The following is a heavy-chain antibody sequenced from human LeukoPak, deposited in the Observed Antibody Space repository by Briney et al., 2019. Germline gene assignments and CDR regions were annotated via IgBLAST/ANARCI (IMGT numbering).Heavy chain of an antibody. Sequence: GESLNISCKGSGYGFTSYWISWVRQMPGKGLEWMGRIDPSDFYTNYSPSFQGHVTISADKSISTAYLQWSSLKASDTAMYYCASQSIVSNDYWGQGTLVTVSS. CDR2: IDPSDFYT. V-gene: IGHV5-10-1*01. J-gene: IGHJ4*02. CDR1: GYGFTSYW. CDR3: ASQSIVSNDY. D-gene: IGHD3-9*01.